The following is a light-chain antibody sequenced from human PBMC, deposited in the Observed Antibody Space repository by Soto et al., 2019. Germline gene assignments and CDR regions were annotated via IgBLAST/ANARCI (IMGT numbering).Light chain of an antibody. CDR2: EVT. CDR3: CSYAGTTTWV. Sequence: QSVLTQPASVSGSPGQSITISCTGTSSDVGSHNFVSWYQQRPGKAPKLMIFEVTKRPSGVSSRFSASKSGNTASLTISGVQAEDEADYYCCSYAGTTTWVFGGGTTLTVL. CDR1: SSDVGSHNF. V-gene: IGLV2-23*02. J-gene: IGLJ2*01.